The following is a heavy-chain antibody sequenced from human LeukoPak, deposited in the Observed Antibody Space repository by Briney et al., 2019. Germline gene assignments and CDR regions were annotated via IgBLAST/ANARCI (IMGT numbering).Heavy chain of an antibody. CDR1: GFTFSSYW. V-gene: IGHV3-7*01. CDR2: IKKDGSEK. Sequence: GGSLRLSCAASGFTFSSYWMSWVRQAPGKGLEWVANIKKDGSEKYYVDSVKGRFTISRDNAKTSLYLQMNSLRAEDTAVYYSARDLSGVTGYTYGRGIDYWGQGTLVTVSS. CDR3: ARDLSGVTGYTYGRGIDY. D-gene: IGHD5-18*01. J-gene: IGHJ4*02.